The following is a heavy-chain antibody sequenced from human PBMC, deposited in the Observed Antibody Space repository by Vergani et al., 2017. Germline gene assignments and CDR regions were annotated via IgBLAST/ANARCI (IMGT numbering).Heavy chain of an antibody. CDR2: ISKDGTHD. CDR3: ARDGTDIXVSSSDYSHLLYY. CDR1: GFGFKNFA. J-gene: IGHJ4*02. V-gene: IGHV3-30*03. D-gene: IGHD3-22*01. Sequence: QVSLVESGGGVVQPGRSLTLTCSASGFGFKNFAMHWVRQAPGKGLEWVATISKDGTHDYYEPSVRGRFAVSRDNFKNTMYLQMDRLTTDDTAVYFCARDGTDIXVSSSDYSHLLYYWVQGILVTVSS.